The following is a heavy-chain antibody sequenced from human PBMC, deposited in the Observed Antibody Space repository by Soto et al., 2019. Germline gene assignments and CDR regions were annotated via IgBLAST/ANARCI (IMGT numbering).Heavy chain of an antibody. CDR3: ARQVAYKWNDECAFDN. V-gene: IGHV4-39*01. D-gene: IGHD1-20*01. J-gene: IGHJ3*02. Sequence: LQLQESGPGLVKPSETLSLTCTVSGGSISSSSYYWGWIRQPPGKGLEWIGSIYYSGSSFYNPSLKSRVTNSVDTSKNQFSLKLCSVTTADTAVYYCARQVAYKWNDECAFDNSGQGTLVTVSS. CDR1: GGSISSSSYY. CDR2: IYYSGSS.